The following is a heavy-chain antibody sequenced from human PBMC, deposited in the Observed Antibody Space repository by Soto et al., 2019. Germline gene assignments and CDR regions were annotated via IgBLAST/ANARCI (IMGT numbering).Heavy chain of an antibody. CDR1: GFTFSIYA. J-gene: IGHJ5*02. V-gene: IGHV3-23*01. CDR3: AKDRRYSSISPVGYWFDP. D-gene: IGHD6-13*01. CDR2: ISGSGGST. Sequence: PGGSLRLSCAASGFTFSIYAMSWVRQAPGKGLEWVSAISGSGGSTYYADSVKGRFTISRDNSKNTLYLQMNSLRAEDTAVYYCAKDRRYSSISPVGYWFDPWGQGTLVTVSS.